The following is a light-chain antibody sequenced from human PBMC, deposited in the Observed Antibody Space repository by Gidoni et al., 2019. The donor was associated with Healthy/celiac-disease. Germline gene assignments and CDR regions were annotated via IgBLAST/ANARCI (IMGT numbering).Light chain of an antibody. V-gene: IGKV3-11*01. J-gene: IGKJ1*01. CDR3: QQRSNWPRT. Sequence: EIVLTQSPATLSLSPGERATLSCRARKSVSSYLAWYQQKPGQAPRLLIYDASNRATGIPARFSGSGSGTDFTLTISSLEPEDFAVYYCQQRSNWPRTFGQGTKVEIK. CDR1: KSVSSY. CDR2: DAS.